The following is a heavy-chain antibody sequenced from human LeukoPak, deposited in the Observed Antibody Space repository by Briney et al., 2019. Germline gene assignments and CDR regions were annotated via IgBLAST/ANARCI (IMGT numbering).Heavy chain of an antibody. CDR1: GFTFSSYA. D-gene: IGHD5-24*01. CDR2: ISYDGSNK. J-gene: IGHJ4*02. V-gene: IGHV3-30*04. Sequence: GGSLRLSCAASGFTFSSYAMHWVRQAPGKGLEWVAVISYDGSNKKYADSVKGRFTISRDNAKNSLYLQMNSLRAEDTAVYYCARDRDGDGYDYWGQGTLVTVSS. CDR3: ARDRDGDGYDY.